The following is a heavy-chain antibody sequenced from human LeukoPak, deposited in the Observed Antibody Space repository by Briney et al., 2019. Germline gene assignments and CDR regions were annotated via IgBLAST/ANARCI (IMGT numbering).Heavy chain of an antibody. CDR2: IYTSGST. V-gene: IGHV4-4*07. CDR1: GGSISSYY. CDR3: ASGDGYNSPFDY. D-gene: IGHD5-24*01. Sequence: SETLSLTCTVSGGSISSYYWSWIRQPAGKGLEWIGRIYTSGSTNYNPSLKSRVTMSVDTSKNQFSLKLGPVTAADTAVYYCASGDGYNSPFDYWGQGTLVTVSS. J-gene: IGHJ4*02.